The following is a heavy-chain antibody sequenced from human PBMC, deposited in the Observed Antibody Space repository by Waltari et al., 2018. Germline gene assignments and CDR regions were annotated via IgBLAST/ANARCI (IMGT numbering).Heavy chain of an antibody. V-gene: IGHV4-39*07. CDR1: GDSSMKNNYH. Sequence: QLQESGPGLVKPSETVSLTCSVSGDSSMKNNYHWGWIRQPPGKGLEWIGSIYNSGTTYYNPSLKSRVTISLDASRNQFSLRLSSVTAADTAVYYCARASTAIFGVVITGYNIWGQGTVVTVSS. CDR3: ARASTAIFGVVITGYNI. J-gene: IGHJ3*01. CDR2: IYNSGTT. D-gene: IGHD3-3*01.